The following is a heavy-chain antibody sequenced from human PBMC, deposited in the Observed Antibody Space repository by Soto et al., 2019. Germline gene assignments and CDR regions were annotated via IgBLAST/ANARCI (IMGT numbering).Heavy chain of an antibody. CDR3: ARERSNYDFWSGYRQSEYYYYMGV. J-gene: IGHJ6*03. D-gene: IGHD3-3*01. Sequence: ASVKVSCKASGGTFSSYTISWVRQAPGQGLEWMGRIIPILGIANYAQKFQGRVTITADKSTSTAYMELSSLRSEDTAVYYCARERSNYDFWSGYRQSEYYYYMGVWGKGTTVTVSS. CDR1: GGTFSSYT. V-gene: IGHV1-69*04. CDR2: IIPILGIA.